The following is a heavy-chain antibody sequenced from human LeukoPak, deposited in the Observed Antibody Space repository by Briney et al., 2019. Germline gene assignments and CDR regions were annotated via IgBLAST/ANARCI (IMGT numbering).Heavy chain of an antibody. D-gene: IGHD1-7*01. Sequence: SETLSLTCAVYGGSFSGYYWSWIRQPPGKGLEWIGEINHSGSTYYNPSLKSRVTISVDTSKNQFSLKLSSVTAADTAVYYCARDKTGTPLNWFDPWGQGTLVTVSS. J-gene: IGHJ5*02. CDR1: GGSFSGYY. CDR3: ARDKTGTPLNWFDP. V-gene: IGHV4-34*01. CDR2: INHSGST.